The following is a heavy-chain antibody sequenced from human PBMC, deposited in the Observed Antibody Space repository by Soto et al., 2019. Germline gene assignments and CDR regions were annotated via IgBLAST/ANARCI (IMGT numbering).Heavy chain of an antibody. D-gene: IGHD5-12*01. V-gene: IGHV3-23*04. J-gene: IGHJ3*01. CDR1: GFTFSIYA. CDR2: ITNNGDTT. Sequence: EKQLVESGGALAQPGGSLRLSCVGSGFTFSIYALTWVRQAPGKGLEWVSLITNNGDTTFFGDSVKGRFSISRDNSKNTLYLQLVNLRAGDTAVYYCAMSAGYGGAFDVWGPGTMVAMSS. CDR3: AMSAGYGGAFDV.